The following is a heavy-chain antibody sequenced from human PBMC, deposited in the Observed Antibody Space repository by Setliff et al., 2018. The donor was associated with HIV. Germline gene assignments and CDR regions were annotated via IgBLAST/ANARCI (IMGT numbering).Heavy chain of an antibody. CDR2: IIPIIGIT. CDR1: GGTFSSYA. CDR3: ARERRLMRYDAFDV. Sequence: SVKVSCKASGGTFSSYAISWVRQAPGQGLEWMGGIIPIIGITNQAQKFQGRVTITADKSTNTAYMELSSLRSEDTAVYYCARERRLMRYDAFDVWGQGTLVTVSS. V-gene: IGHV1-69*10. D-gene: IGHD2-8*01. J-gene: IGHJ3*01.